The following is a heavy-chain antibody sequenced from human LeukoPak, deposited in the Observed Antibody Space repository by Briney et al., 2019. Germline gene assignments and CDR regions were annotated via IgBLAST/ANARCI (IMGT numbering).Heavy chain of an antibody. Sequence: GGSLRLSCAASGFTFSSYSMNWVRQAPGKGLEWVSSISSSSSYIYYADSVKGRFTISRDNAKNSLYLQINSLRAEDTAVYYCARYELGTIDYWGQGTLVTVSS. J-gene: IGHJ4*02. V-gene: IGHV3-21*01. CDR3: ARYELGTIDY. CDR1: GFTFSSYS. D-gene: IGHD7-27*01. CDR2: ISSSSSYI.